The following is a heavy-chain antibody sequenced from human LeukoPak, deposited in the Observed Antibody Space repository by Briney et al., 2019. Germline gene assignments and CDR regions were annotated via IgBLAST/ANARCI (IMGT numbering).Heavy chain of an antibody. CDR3: VRDTTPFGYSYDS. D-gene: IGHD5-18*01. J-gene: IGHJ4*02. CDR1: GFTFSHCW. CDR2: VTHDGSGT. Sequence: GGSLRLSCAASGFTFSHCWMHWFRQAPGKGLVWVSRVTHDGSGTSYADSVKGRFTISRDNAKNTLYLEMNSLRAEDTAVYYCVRDTTPFGYSYDSWGQGTLVTVSS. V-gene: IGHV3-74*01.